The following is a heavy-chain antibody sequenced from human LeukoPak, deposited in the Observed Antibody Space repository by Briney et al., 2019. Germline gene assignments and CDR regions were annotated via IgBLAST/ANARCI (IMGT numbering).Heavy chain of an antibody. CDR1: GFTFSNYW. J-gene: IGHJ5*02. CDR3: AKDLNSSGWYGWFDP. CDR2: ISGSGGST. V-gene: IGHV3-23*01. D-gene: IGHD6-19*01. Sequence: GGSLRLSCAASGFTFSNYWMTWVRQAPGKGLEWVSAISGSGGSTYYADSVKGRFTISRDNSKNTLYLQMNSLRAGDTAVYYCAKDLNSSGWYGWFDPWGQGTLVTVSS.